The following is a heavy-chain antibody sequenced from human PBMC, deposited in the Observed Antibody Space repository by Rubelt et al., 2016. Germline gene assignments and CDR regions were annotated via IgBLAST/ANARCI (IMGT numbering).Heavy chain of an antibody. Sequence: GLVKPSQTLSLPCAISGDSVSSNSVTWNWIRQSPSRGLEYLGRTYYRSTWYYDYAVSVKSRITINPDTSKNQFSMQLNSVTPEDTAVYYCARDSRTTTGKFFDSWGQGTLVTVSS. J-gene: IGHJ4*02. CDR2: TYYRSTWYY. CDR1: GDSVSSNSVT. D-gene: IGHD4-17*01. V-gene: IGHV6-1*02. CDR3: ARDSRTTTGKFFDS.